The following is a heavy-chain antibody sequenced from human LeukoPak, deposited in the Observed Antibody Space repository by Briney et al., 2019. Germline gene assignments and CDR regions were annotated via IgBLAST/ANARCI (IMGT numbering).Heavy chain of an antibody. V-gene: IGHV3-23*01. CDR1: GFTFSSYA. D-gene: IGHD2-2*01. Sequence: PGGSLRLSCAASGFTFSSYAMSWVRQAPGKGLEWVSAISGSGGSTYYADSVKGRFTVSRDNSKNTLYLQMNSLRAEDTAVYYCAKLEGSTSLYYYYMDVWGKGTTVTVSS. CDR3: AKLEGSTSLYYYYMDV. J-gene: IGHJ6*03. CDR2: ISGSGGST.